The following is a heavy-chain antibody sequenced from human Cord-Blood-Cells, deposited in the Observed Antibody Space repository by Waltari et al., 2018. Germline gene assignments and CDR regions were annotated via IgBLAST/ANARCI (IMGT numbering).Heavy chain of an antibody. CDR2: IYWDDDK. Sequence: QITLKESGPTLVKPTQTLTLTCTFSGFSLSTSGVGVGWIRQPPGKALEWLALIYWDDDKRYSPSLKSRLTIPKDTSKNQVVLTMTNMDPVDTATYYCAYSSSSAEYFQHWGQGTLVTVSS. CDR3: AYSSSSAEYFQH. D-gene: IGHD6-6*01. J-gene: IGHJ1*01. CDR1: GFSLSTSGVG. V-gene: IGHV2-5*02.